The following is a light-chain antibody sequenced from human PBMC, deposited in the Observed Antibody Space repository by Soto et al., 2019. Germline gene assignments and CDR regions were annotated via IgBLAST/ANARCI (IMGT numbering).Light chain of an antibody. CDR2: DVS. Sequence: QSALTQPASVSGSPGQSITISCTGTSSDVGGYNFVSWYQQHPGKAPKLMNYDVSNRPSGVSNRFSGSKSGNTASLTISGLQAEDEADYYCSSYTSSSTRVLFGGGTKLTVL. CDR3: SSYTSSSTRVL. J-gene: IGLJ2*01. V-gene: IGLV2-14*01. CDR1: SSDVGGYNF.